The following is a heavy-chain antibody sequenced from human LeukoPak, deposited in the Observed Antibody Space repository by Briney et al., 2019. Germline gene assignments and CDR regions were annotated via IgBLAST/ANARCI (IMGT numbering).Heavy chain of an antibody. CDR2: INHSGST. J-gene: IGHJ5*02. V-gene: IGHV4-34*01. Sequence: SETLSLTCAVYGGSFSGYYWSWIRQPPGKGLEWIGEINHSGSTNYNPSLTSRLTISVDTSKNQFSLKLSSVTAADTAVYYCARGYVGFDPWGQGTLVTVSS. D-gene: IGHD3-16*01. CDR3: ARGYVGFDP. CDR1: GGSFSGYY.